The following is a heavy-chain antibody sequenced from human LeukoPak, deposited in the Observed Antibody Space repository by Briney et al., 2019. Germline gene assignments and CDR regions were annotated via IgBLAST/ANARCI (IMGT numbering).Heavy chain of an antibody. V-gene: IGHV3-23*01. CDR3: ARHVDTAMTPLQH. CDR2: ISGSGGST. D-gene: IGHD5-18*01. Sequence: GGSLRLSCAASGFTFSSYAMSWVRQAPGKGLEWVSVISGSGGSTYYADSVKGRFTISRDNSKNTLYLQMNSLRAEDTAVYYCARHVDTAMTPLQHWGQGTLVTVSS. CDR1: GFTFSSYA. J-gene: IGHJ1*01.